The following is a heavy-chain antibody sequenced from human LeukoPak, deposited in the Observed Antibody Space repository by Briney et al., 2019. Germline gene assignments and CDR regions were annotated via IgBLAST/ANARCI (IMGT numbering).Heavy chain of an antibody. Sequence: PSETLSLTCTVSGGSVSSGSYYWSWIRQPPGKGLEWIGFIYYSGSTNYNPSLKSRVTMSVDTSKNQFSLKLSSVTAEDTAVYYCARERYSGSYRRFDYWGQGTLVTVSS. J-gene: IGHJ4*02. V-gene: IGHV4-61*01. CDR3: ARERYSGSYRRFDY. D-gene: IGHD1-26*01. CDR2: IYYSGST. CDR1: GGSVSSGSYY.